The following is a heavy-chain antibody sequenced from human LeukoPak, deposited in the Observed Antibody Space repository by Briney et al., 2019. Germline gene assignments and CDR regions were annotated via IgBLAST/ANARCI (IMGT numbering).Heavy chain of an antibody. D-gene: IGHD3-10*01. J-gene: IGHJ6*02. CDR3: ARLSRITMVRGAMDA. CDR1: GYSFSNFW. CDR2: VYPGDSDT. Sequence: GESLQISCKGSGYSFSNFWIGWVRQMPGKGLEWMGSVYPGDSDTRYSPSFQGQVTISADKSINTAYLQWSTLKASDTAIYYCARLSRITMVRGAMDAWGQGTPVSVSS. V-gene: IGHV5-51*01.